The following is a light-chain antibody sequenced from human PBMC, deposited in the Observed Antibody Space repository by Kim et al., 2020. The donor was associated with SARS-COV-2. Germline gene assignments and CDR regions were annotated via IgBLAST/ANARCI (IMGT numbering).Light chain of an antibody. CDR1: HSISTY. V-gene: IGKV3-11*01. CDR2: DAS. Sequence: LSPGKRATLSCRPSHSISTYLAWYQPKPVQPPRLLLYDASIRATGIPDRFSGSGSGTDFTLTISRLEPEDSAVYYCQQRSNLPPYSFGQGTKLEI. CDR3: QQRSNLPPYS. J-gene: IGKJ2*03.